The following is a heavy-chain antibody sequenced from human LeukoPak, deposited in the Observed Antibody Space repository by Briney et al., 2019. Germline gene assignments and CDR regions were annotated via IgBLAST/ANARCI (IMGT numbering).Heavy chain of an antibody. CDR1: GYTFTGYY. D-gene: IGHD2-2*01. Sequence: GASVKVSCKASGYTFTGYYMHWVRQAPGQGLEWMGRIIPILGIANYAQKFQGRVTITADESTGTAYMELSSLISDDTAVYYCARVPPYCRTTTCYAPFDHWGQGTLVTVSS. CDR2: IIPILGIA. CDR3: ARVPPYCRTTTCYAPFDH. V-gene: IGHV1-69*04. J-gene: IGHJ5*02.